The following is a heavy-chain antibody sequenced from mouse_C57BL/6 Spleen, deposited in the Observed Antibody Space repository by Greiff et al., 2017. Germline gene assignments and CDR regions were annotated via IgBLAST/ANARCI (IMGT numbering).Heavy chain of an antibody. Sequence: EVPLQQSVAELVRPGASVKLSCTASGFNIKNTYMHWVKQRPDQGLEWLGRIDPANGNTKYAPKFQGKATITADTASNTAYLQLSSLTSEDTAIYYCARSYDSFYYAMDYGGQGTSVTVSS. CDR3: ARSYDSFYYAMDY. CDR1: GFNIKNTY. J-gene: IGHJ4*01. CDR2: IDPANGNT. D-gene: IGHD2-4*01. V-gene: IGHV14-3*01.